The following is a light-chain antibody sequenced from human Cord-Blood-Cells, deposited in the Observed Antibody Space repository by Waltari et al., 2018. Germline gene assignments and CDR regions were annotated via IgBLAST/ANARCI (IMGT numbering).Light chain of an antibody. J-gene: IGKJ1*01. Sequence: IQMTQSPSSLAASIGDSATITCRASQSISSYLNGYQQKPGKAPKLLIYAASSLQSGVPSRFSGSESGTDFTLTISSLQPEDFATYYCQQSYSTPRTFGQGTKVEIK. CDR1: QSISSY. V-gene: IGKV1-39*01. CDR2: AAS. CDR3: QQSYSTPRT.